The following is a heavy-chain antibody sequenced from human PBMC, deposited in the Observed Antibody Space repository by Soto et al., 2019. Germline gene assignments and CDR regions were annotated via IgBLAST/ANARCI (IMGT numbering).Heavy chain of an antibody. V-gene: IGHV4-61*01. CDR3: ARVSTYYFDSSGSYTSDY. Sequence: PSETLSLTCTVSGASVGSGSFYWSWIRQPPGKGLEWIGYVFFSGSTNYNPPLKSRVTISIDTSKNQFSLKLISVTAADTAVYYCARVSTYYFDSSGSYTSDYWGQGTLVTVSS. J-gene: IGHJ4*02. CDR1: GASVGSGSFY. D-gene: IGHD3-22*01. CDR2: VFFSGST.